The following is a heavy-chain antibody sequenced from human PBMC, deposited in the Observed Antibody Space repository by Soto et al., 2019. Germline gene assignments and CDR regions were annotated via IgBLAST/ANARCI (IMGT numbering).Heavy chain of an antibody. V-gene: IGHV1-69*13. Sequence: ASVKVSCKASGGTFSSYAISWVRQAPGHGLEWMGGIIPIFGTANYAQKFQGRVTITADESTSTAYMELSSLRSEDTAVYYCARDGEHIVVVTSIRPDSYYGMDVWGQGTTVTVSS. CDR3: ARDGEHIVVVTSIRPDSYYGMDV. CDR1: GGTFSSYA. CDR2: IIPIFGTA. J-gene: IGHJ6*02. D-gene: IGHD2-21*02.